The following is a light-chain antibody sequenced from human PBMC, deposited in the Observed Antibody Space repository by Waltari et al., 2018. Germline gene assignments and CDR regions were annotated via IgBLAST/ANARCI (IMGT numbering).Light chain of an antibody. CDR1: SIDVGPYNF. CDR3: SSYGGTNNFVL. CDR2: EVT. Sequence: QSALTQPPSASGSPGQSITISCTGTSIDVGPYNFVSWYQQYPGRAPKVLIYEVTQRPSGVPDRFSGSKSGNTASLTVSGLQAEDEADYYCSSYGGTNNFVLFGGGTKLTVL. J-gene: IGLJ2*01. V-gene: IGLV2-8*01.